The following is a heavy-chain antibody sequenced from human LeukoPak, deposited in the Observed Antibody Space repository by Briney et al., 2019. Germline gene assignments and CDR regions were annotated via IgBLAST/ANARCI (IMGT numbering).Heavy chain of an antibody. CDR3: ARTREYQLTGFDY. Sequence: SVKLSCKASGGTFSSYAISWVRQAPGQGLEWMGGIIPIFGTANYAQKFQGRVTITADESTSTAYMELSSLRSEDTAVYYCARTREYQLTGFDYWGQGTLVTVSS. V-gene: IGHV1-69*13. D-gene: IGHD2-2*01. J-gene: IGHJ4*02. CDR2: IIPIFGTA. CDR1: GGTFSSYA.